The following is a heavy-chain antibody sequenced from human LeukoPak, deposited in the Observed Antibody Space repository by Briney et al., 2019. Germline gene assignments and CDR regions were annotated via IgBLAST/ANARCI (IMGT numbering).Heavy chain of an antibody. J-gene: IGHJ5*02. CDR2: IGGPGGST. Sequence: GGSLRLSCAASGFTFSDYVMSWVRQAPGKGLEWVSSIGGPGGSTYYAESAKGRFTISRDNSKSTLYLQLNSLGAEDTALYYCAKGCGGNCYSFSAWGQGTLVTVSP. CDR3: AKGCGGNCYSFSA. V-gene: IGHV3-23*01. D-gene: IGHD2-15*01. CDR1: GFTFSDYV.